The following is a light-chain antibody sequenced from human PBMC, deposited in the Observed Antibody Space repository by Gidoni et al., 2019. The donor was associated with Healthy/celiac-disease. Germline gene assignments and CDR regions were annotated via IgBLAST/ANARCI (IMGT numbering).Light chain of an antibody. Sequence: ELALTQSPGTLSLSPGERATLSCRASQSVSSSYLAWYQQKPGQAPRLLIYGASSRATGIPDRFSGSGSGTDFTLTISRLEPEDCAVYYCQQYGSSPWTFGQGTKVEIK. CDR1: QSVSSSY. CDR2: GAS. J-gene: IGKJ1*01. CDR3: QQYGSSPWT. V-gene: IGKV3-20*01.